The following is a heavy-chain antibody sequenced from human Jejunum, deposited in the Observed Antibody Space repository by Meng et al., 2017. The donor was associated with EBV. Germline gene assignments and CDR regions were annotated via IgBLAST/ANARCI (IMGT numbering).Heavy chain of an antibody. CDR1: GFSLTTNGVG. D-gene: IGHD1-26*01. J-gene: IGHJ4*02. CDR3: AHKGSGSYPLDY. Sequence: QITLKESGPTLVKPTQLLTLTCTFAGFSLTTNGVGVGWIRQPPGKALEWLAVIYWDDSRLYSPSLNSRLTITKDTSKSQVVLTMTDMDPVDTATYYCAHKGSGSYPLDYWGQGTLVTVSS. CDR2: IYWDDSR. V-gene: IGHV2-5*02.